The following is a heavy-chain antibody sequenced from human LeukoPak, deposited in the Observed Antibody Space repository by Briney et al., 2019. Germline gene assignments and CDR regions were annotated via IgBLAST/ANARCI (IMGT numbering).Heavy chain of an antibody. CDR1: GFTFSSSA. Sequence: GGSLRLSCAASGFTFSSSAMTWVRQAPGEGLEWVSTISGSSYTTFYADSVQGRFTISRDNSRNTLYLQMNRLRAEDTAVYYCAKSRITMVRGVIPPDFDYWGQGTLVTVSS. CDR3: AKSRITMVRGVIPPDFDY. CDR2: ISGSSYTT. V-gene: IGHV3-23*01. D-gene: IGHD3-10*01. J-gene: IGHJ4*02.